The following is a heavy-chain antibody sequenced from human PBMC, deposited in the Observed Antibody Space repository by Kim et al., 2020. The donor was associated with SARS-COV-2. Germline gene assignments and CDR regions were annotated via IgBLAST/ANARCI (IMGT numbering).Heavy chain of an antibody. CDR3: ARAYCSGGSCYSYVFWYFDL. V-gene: IGHV1-3*01. Sequence: ASVKVSCKASGYTFTSYAMHWVRQAPGQRLEWMGWINAGNGNTKYSQKFQGRVTITRDTSASTAYMELSSLRSEDTAVYYCARAYCSGGSCYSYVFWYFDLWGRGTLVTVSS. D-gene: IGHD2-15*01. CDR2: INAGNGNT. CDR1: GYTFTSYA. J-gene: IGHJ2*01.